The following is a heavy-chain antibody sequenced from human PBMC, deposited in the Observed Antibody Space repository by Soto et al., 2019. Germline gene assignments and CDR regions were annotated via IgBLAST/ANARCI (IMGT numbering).Heavy chain of an antibody. Sequence: PGESLKISCKGSGYSFTSYWIGWVRQMPGKGLEWMGWINAGNGNTKYSQKFQGRVTITRDTSASTAYMELSSLRSEDTAVYYCARDHRRTLRFLEAKEHYYGMDVWGQGTTVTVSS. CDR2: INAGNGNT. V-gene: IGHV1-3*01. J-gene: IGHJ6*02. D-gene: IGHD3-3*01. CDR1: GYSFTSYW. CDR3: ARDHRRTLRFLEAKEHYYGMDV.